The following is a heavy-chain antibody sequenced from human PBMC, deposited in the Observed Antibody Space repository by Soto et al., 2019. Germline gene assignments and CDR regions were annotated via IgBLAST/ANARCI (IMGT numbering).Heavy chain of an antibody. D-gene: IGHD3-22*01. CDR1: GFTFSSYA. V-gene: IGHV3-30-3*01. CDR3: ARVRDGYDSSGYYHDAFDI. Sequence: GGSLRLSCAASGFTFSSYAMHWVRQAPGKGLEWVAVISYDGSNKYYADSVKGRFTISRDNSKNTLYLQMNSLRAEDTAVYYCARVRDGYDSSGYYHDAFDIWGQGXMVTVSS. CDR2: ISYDGSNK. J-gene: IGHJ3*02.